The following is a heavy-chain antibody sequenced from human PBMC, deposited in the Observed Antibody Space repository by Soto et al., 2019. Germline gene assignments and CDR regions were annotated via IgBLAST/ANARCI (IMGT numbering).Heavy chain of an antibody. D-gene: IGHD3-16*01. CDR2: INPSGGST. Sequence: ASVKVSCKASGYTFTSYYMHWVRQAPGQGLEWMGIINPSGGSTSYAQKFQGRVTMTRDTSTSTVYMELSSLRSEDTAGYYCARDQYGGLYKYYYGMDVWGQGTTVTAP. V-gene: IGHV1-46*01. CDR3: ARDQYGGLYKYYYGMDV. CDR1: GYTFTSYY. J-gene: IGHJ6*02.